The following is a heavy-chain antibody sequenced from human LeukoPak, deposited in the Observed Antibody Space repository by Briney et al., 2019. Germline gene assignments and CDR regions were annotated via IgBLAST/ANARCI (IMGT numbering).Heavy chain of an antibody. CDR2: INPNSGDT. CDR3: ARRLTTSQDLDY. CDR1: GYTFTGHY. D-gene: IGHD2-2*01. Sequence: ASVKVSCKASGYTFTGHYMYWVRQAPGQGLEWMGWINPNSGDTNYAQKFQGRLTMTRDTSISTAYMDLNRLTSDDTAVYYCARRLTTSQDLDYWGQGTLVTVSS. J-gene: IGHJ4*02. V-gene: IGHV1-2*02.